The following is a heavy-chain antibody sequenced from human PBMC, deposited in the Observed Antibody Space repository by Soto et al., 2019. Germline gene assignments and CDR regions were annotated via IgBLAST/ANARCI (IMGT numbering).Heavy chain of an antibody. Sequence: PGGSLRLSCAASGFTFSSYAMTWVRQAPGKGLEWVSTISGNGGYTYYSDPVRGRLTISRDNSKKTLYLQMDSLRADDTAVFYCAKGKANTVFGVDTLFDYWGQGTQVTVSS. D-gene: IGHD3-3*01. CDR2: ISGNGGYT. V-gene: IGHV3-23*01. CDR3: AKGKANTVFGVDTLFDY. CDR1: GFTFSSYA. J-gene: IGHJ4*02.